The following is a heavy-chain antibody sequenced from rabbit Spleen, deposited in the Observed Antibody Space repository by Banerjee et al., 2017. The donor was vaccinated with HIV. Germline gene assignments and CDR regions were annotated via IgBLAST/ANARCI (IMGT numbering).Heavy chain of an antibody. CDR2: IDVAKYGTT. D-gene: IGHD8-1*01. CDR1: GLDLSSRYW. V-gene: IGHV1S45*01. J-gene: IGHJ6*01. Sequence: QEQLEESGGDLVKPGASLTLTCKASGLDLSSRYWICWVRQAPGKGLEWIACIDVAKYGTTYYTSWAKGRFTISKASWTTVTLQMISLTDADTARYFCARDSGSSFSSYGMDLWGQGTLVTVS. CDR3: ARDSGSSFSSYGMDL.